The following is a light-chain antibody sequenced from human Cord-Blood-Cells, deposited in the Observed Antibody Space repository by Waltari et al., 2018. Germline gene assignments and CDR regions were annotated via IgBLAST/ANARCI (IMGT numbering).Light chain of an antibody. Sequence: SYELTQPPSVSVSPGQTARITCPGDALPKQYAYWYQQKPGQAPVLVIYKGSERPSGIPERCSGSSSGTAVTLTISGVQAEDEADYYCQSADSSGTWVFGGGAKLTVL. CDR3: QSADSSGTWV. CDR1: ALPKQY. CDR2: KGS. V-gene: IGLV3-25*03. J-gene: IGLJ3*02.